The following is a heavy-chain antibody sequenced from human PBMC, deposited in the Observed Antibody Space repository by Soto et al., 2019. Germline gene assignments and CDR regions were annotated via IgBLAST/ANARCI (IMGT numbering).Heavy chain of an antibody. Sequence: SETLSLTCAVFGGAFSVYYWSWIRQPPGKGLEWIGEINHRGSTNYNPSLKSRVTMSVDTSKRQFSLKLTSMTAADTAVYYCATTNWTNNLFDLWGQGLMVAV. J-gene: IGHJ5*02. CDR2: INHRGST. D-gene: IGHD1-1*01. CDR1: GGAFSVYY. CDR3: ATTNWTNNLFDL. V-gene: IGHV4-34*01.